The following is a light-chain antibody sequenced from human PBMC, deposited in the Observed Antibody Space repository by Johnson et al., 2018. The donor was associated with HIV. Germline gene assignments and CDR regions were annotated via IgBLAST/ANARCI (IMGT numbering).Light chain of an antibody. CDR3: GTWDTSLSPGGV. CDR2: ENN. CDR1: TSNVGNNF. Sequence: QSVLTQPPSVSAAPGQDVIISCSGSTSNVGNNFVSWYQQFSGRAPKLLIYENNKRPSGIPDRFSGSKSGTSATLGITGLQTGDEADYYCGTWDTSLSPGGVFGTGTKVTVL. V-gene: IGLV1-51*02. J-gene: IGLJ1*01.